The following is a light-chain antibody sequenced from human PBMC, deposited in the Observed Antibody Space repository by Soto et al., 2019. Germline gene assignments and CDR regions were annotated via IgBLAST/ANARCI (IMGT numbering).Light chain of an antibody. CDR2: GAS. V-gene: IGKV3-20*01. CDR1: QNVDTKY. CDR3: QQYGRSPLT. Sequence: ELVLTQSPGTLSFSPGARATLSCRASQNVDTKYLAWYQFKPGQAPRMIIFGASGRATGIPDRFSVSLSGTVGTLTLGRLEPEDGAVYDGQQYGRSPLTFGGGTKVDIK. J-gene: IGKJ4*01.